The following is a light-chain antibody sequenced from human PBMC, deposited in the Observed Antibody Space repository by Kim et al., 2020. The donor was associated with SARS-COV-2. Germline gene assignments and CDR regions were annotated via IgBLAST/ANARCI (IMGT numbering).Light chain of an antibody. CDR3: QQYDSWPLT. J-gene: IGKJ1*01. Sequence: VSPGEKATLSCRASQSVDTNLAWYQQMPGQTPRLLIYGASTRATGIPARFSGSGSGTEFTLSISRLQSEDFAVYYCQQYDSWPLTFGQGTKVDIK. V-gene: IGKV3-15*01. CDR1: QSVDTN. CDR2: GAS.